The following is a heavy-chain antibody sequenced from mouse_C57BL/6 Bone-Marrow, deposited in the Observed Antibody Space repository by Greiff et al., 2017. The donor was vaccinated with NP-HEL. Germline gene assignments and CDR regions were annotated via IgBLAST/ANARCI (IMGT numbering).Heavy chain of an antibody. CDR3: ARLALYYDYVPYYFDY. J-gene: IGHJ2*01. D-gene: IGHD2-4*01. Sequence: EVQLQQSGPVLVKPGASVKMSCKASGYTFTDYYMNWVKQSHGKSLEWIGVINPYNGGTSYNQKFKGKATLTVDKSSRTAYMELNSLTSEDSAVYYCARLALYYDYVPYYFDYWGQGTTLTVSS. CDR1: GYTFTDYY. V-gene: IGHV1-19*01. CDR2: INPYNGGT.